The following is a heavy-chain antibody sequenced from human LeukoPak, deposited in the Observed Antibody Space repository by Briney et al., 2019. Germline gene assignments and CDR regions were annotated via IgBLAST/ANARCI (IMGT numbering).Heavy chain of an antibody. CDR2: IRYDGSNK. V-gene: IGHV3-30*02. Sequence: GGSLRLSCAASGFTFSSYGMHWVRQAPGKGLEWVAFIRYDGSNKYYADSVKGRFTISRDNSKNTLYLQMNSLRAEDTAVYYCARDLSGITGYTYGRGIDYWGQGTLVTVSS. CDR3: ARDLSGITGYTYGRGIDY. CDR1: GFTFSSYG. D-gene: IGHD5-18*01. J-gene: IGHJ4*02.